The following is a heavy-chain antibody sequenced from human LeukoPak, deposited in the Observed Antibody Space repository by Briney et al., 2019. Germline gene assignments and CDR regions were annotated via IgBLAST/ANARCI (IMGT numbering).Heavy chain of an antibody. J-gene: IGHJ6*02. CDR3: AKGLWGAYYYGMDV. Sequence: GGSLRLSCAPSGFTFSNYAMRWVRQAPGKGLEWVSVISGSGANTYYADSVKGRFTISRDNSKNTLYLQVESLRAEDTAVYYCAKGLWGAYYYGMDVWGQGTTVTVSS. CDR2: ISGSGANT. D-gene: IGHD3-16*01. CDR1: GFTFSNYA. V-gene: IGHV3-23*01.